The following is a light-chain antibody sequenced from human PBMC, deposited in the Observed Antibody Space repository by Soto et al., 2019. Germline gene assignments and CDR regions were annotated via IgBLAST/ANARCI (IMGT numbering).Light chain of an antibody. V-gene: IGKV3-20*01. CDR3: KQYGSSPVFT. CDR2: GAS. Sequence: EIILTQSPGTLSLSPGERATLSCRASQSVSSSYLAWYQQRPGQAPRLLIYGASIRATGISNRFSGSGSETDFTLTISRLEPEDFAVYYSKQYGSSPVFTFGPGTKVDIK. CDR1: QSVSSSY. J-gene: IGKJ3*01.